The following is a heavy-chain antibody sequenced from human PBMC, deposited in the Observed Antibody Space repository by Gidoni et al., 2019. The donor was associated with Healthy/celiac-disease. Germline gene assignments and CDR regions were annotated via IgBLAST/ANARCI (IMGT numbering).Heavy chain of an antibody. Sequence: QLLLQESGPGLVKPSETLSLTCTVSGGSISSSSYYWGWIRQPPGKGLEWIGSTYYSGSTYYNPSLKSRVTISVDTSKNQFSLKLSSVTAADTAVYYCARDSSSWDKYYFDYWGQGTLVTVSS. J-gene: IGHJ4*02. CDR1: GGSISSSSYY. V-gene: IGHV4-39*01. CDR3: ARDSSSWDKYYFDY. D-gene: IGHD6-13*01. CDR2: TYYSGST.